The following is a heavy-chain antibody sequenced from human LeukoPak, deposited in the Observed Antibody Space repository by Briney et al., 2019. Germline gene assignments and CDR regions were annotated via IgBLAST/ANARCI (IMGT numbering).Heavy chain of an antibody. V-gene: IGHV5-51*01. CDR1: GYSFTSYW. Sequence: GESLKISCKGSGYSFTSYWIGWVRQMPGKGLEWMGIIYPGDSDTRYSPSFQGQVTISADKSTSTAYLQWSSLKASDTAMYYCARRPFYYDSSGYLPPNAFDIWGQGTMVTVSS. CDR3: ARRPFYYDSSGYLPPNAFDI. CDR2: IYPGDSDT. J-gene: IGHJ3*02. D-gene: IGHD3-22*01.